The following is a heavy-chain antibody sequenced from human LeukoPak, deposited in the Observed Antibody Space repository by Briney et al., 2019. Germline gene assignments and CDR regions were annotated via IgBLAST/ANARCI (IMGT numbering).Heavy chain of an antibody. CDR3: GRDPASSGLRTHFFDY. Sequence: GGSLRLSCAASGFTFINYWMQWVRQVPGRGLGWGSLILSDGSTVMYADSVKGGLSISRDNANNSLYLQMKSLRGEDTAVYYCGRDPASSGLRTHFFDYWGQGTLVTVSS. J-gene: IGHJ4*02. V-gene: IGHV3-74*03. D-gene: IGHD6-19*01. CDR1: GFTFINYW. CDR2: ILSDGSTV.